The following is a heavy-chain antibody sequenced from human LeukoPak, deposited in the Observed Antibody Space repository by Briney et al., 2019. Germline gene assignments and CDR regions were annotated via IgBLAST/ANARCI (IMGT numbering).Heavy chain of an antibody. V-gene: IGHV1-3*01. CDR3: AGESNLRGFRDAFDS. CDR2: INAGNGNT. J-gene: IGHJ3*02. Sequence: ASVTVSCMASGYTFTRYVMHWVRQAPGQKRDGMGGINAGNGNTKYSQRFQGRVTITRDTSASTAYMELSSLRSEDTAVYYCAGESNLRGFRDAFDSCGQGTMVTASS. D-gene: IGHD3-10*01. CDR1: GYTFTRYV.